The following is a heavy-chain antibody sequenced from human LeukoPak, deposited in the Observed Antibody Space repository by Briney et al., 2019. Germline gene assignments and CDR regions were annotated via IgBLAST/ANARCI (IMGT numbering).Heavy chain of an antibody. CDR1: GFPFSSHW. CDR2: INSDGSST. CDR3: ARAGEGLQSYGFDM. Sequence: QPGGSLILSCAASGFPFSSHWMHWVRQGPGKGLVWVSRINSDGSSTGYEDSGKGRFTISRENAKNTLDLQMNNLRAEDTAVYYCARAGEGLQSYGFDMWGQGTKVSVST. D-gene: IGHD4-11*01. J-gene: IGHJ3*02. V-gene: IGHV3-74*01.